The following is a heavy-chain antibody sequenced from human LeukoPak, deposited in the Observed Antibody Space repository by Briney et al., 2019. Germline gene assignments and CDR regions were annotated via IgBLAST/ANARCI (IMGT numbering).Heavy chain of an antibody. D-gene: IGHD1-26*01. V-gene: IGHV3-23*01. Sequence: GASLRLSCAASGFTFSSYAMSWVRQAPGKGLEWVSAISGSGGSTYYADSVKGRFTISRDNSKNTLYLQMNSLRAEDTAIYYCAKDDIVGATLLFDYWGQGTLVTVSS. CDR3: AKDDIVGATLLFDY. J-gene: IGHJ4*02. CDR2: ISGSGGST. CDR1: GFTFSSYA.